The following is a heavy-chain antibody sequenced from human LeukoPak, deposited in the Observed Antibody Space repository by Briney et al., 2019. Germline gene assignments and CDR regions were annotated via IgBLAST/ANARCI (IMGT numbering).Heavy chain of an antibody. CDR3: ARNFLANWNDVDY. CDR1: GCTIDDYG. J-gene: IGHJ4*02. D-gene: IGHD1-1*01. V-gene: IGHV3-20*04. CDR2: INWNGGST. Sequence: GGSMRLSCAASGCTIDDYGMSLVRQPPGKGLELVSGINWNGGSTGYADSVKGRFTISRDNAKNSLYLQMNSLRAEDTALYYCARNFLANWNDVDYWGQGTLVTVSS.